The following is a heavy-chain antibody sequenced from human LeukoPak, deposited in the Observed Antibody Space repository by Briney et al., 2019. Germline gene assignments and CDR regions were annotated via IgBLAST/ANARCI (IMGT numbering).Heavy chain of an antibody. CDR2: IYSGGST. J-gene: IGHJ3*02. D-gene: IGHD1-26*01. CDR3: PRVIVGGIRGAFDI. Sequence: PGRSLRLSCAAAGFTLSSNYMSWVRQAPGKGLEWVSVIYSGGSTYYSDSVKAGFTISRDNSKNTLYLPLNNLDVADPAVFYLPRVIVGGIRGAFDIWGQGTMVSVRS. CDR1: GFTLSSNY. V-gene: IGHV3-53*01.